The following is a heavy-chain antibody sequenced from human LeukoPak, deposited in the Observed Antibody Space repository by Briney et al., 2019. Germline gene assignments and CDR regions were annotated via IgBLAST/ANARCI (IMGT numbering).Heavy chain of an antibody. D-gene: IGHD3-10*01. J-gene: IGHJ5*02. CDR2: IKQDGSEK. CDR3: ARRTTYYSGSGGLA. V-gene: IGHV3-7*01. CDR1: GFTFGNHW. Sequence: GGSLRLSCAASGFTFGNHWMTWVRQAPGKGLEWVANIKQDGSEKYYVDSVKGRFTISRDNAKTSLYLQMNSLRVEDTAVYFCARRTTYYSGSGGLAWGQGTLVTVSS.